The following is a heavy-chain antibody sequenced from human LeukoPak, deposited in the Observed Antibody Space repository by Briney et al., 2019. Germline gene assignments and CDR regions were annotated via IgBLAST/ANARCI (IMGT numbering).Heavy chain of an antibody. Sequence: ASVKVSCKASGYTFTGYYMHWVRQAPGQGLEWMGWINPNSGGTNYAQKFQGRVTMTRDTPISTAYMELSRLRSDDTAVYYCARDYSNYFNWFDPWGQGTLVTVSS. CDR2: INPNSGGT. J-gene: IGHJ5*02. CDR1: GYTFTGYY. CDR3: ARDYSNYFNWFDP. V-gene: IGHV1-2*02. D-gene: IGHD4-11*01.